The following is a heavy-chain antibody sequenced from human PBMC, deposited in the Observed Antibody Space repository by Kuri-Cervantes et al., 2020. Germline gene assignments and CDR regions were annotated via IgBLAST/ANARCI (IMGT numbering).Heavy chain of an antibody. CDR3: AKGGIAVAGIDY. CDR1: GFTFSSYW. J-gene: IGHJ4*02. D-gene: IGHD6-19*01. Sequence: GESLKISCAASGFTFSSYWMNWVRQAPGKGLEWVANIQHDGSEKYYVDSVKGRFPFSRDNSKNTLYLQMNSLRAEDTAVYYCAKGGIAVAGIDYWGQGTLVTVSS. V-gene: IGHV3-7*01. CDR2: IQHDGSEK.